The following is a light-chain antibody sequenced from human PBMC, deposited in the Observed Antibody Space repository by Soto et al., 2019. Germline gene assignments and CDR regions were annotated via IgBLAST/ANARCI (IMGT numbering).Light chain of an antibody. J-gene: IGLJ1*01. CDR3: QSYDSSLSFYV. CDR1: SDDIGAGYD. CDR2: GNS. Sequence: QYVLTQPPSVSGAPGQRVTISCTGSSDDIGAGYDVNWYQQLPGTAPKLLIYGNSNRPSGVPDRFSGSKSGTSASLAITGLQAEDEADYYCQSYDSSLSFYVFGTGTKVTVL. V-gene: IGLV1-40*01.